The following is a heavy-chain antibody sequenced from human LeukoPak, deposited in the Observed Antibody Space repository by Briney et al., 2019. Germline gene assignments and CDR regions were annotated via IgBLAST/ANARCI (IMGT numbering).Heavy chain of an antibody. Sequence: GGSLRLSCAASGFTFSSYWMHWVRQAPGKGLEWVSAISGSGGSTYYADSVKGRFTISRDNSKSTLYLQMNSLRAEDTAVYYCAKDGYDYYYYYMDVWGKGTTVTVSS. CDR3: AKDGYDYYYYYMDV. J-gene: IGHJ6*03. CDR1: GFTFSSYW. V-gene: IGHV3-23*01. CDR2: ISGSGGST. D-gene: IGHD1-1*01.